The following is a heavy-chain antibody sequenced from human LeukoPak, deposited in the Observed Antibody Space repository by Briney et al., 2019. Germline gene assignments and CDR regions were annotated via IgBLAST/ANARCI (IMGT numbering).Heavy chain of an antibody. D-gene: IGHD6-19*01. CDR1: GYTFTSYY. Sequence: ASVKVSCKASGYTFTSYYMHWVRQAPGQGLEWMGIINPSGGSTSYAQKFQGRVTMTRDTSTSTVYMELSSLRSEDTAVYYCARDLSPLGSSGYMRYYYYYMDVWGKGTTVTVSS. CDR3: ARDLSPLGSSGYMRYYYYYMDV. V-gene: IGHV1-46*01. CDR2: INPSGGST. J-gene: IGHJ6*03.